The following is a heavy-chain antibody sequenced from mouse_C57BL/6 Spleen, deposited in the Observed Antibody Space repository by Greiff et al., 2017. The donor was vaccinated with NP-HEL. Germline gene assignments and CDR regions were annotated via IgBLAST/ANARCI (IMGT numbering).Heavy chain of an antibody. CDR1: GYTFTSYW. CDR3: ANLYYYGSSFAY. Sequence: QVQLQQPGAELVKPGASVKLSCKASGYTFTSYWMHWVKQRPGQGLEWIGMIHPNSGSTTYNEKFKSTATLPVDKSSSTAYMQLSSLTSEDSAVYYCANLYYYGSSFAYWGQGTLVTVSA. D-gene: IGHD1-1*01. CDR2: IHPNSGST. J-gene: IGHJ3*01. V-gene: IGHV1-64*01.